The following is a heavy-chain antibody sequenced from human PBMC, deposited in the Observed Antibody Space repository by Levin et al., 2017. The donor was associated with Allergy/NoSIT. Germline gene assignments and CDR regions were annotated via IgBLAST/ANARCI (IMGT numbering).Heavy chain of an antibody. V-gene: IGHV3-21*01. CDR1: GFTFSSYS. CDR3: ARVWSNGDYFDY. D-gene: IGHD4-17*01. CDR2: ISSSSSYI. Sequence: SGGSLRLSCAASGFTFSSYSMNWVRQAPGKGLEWVSSISSSSSYIYYADSVKGRFTISRDNAKNSLYLQMNSLRAEDTAVYYCARVWSNGDYFDYWGQGTLVTVSS. J-gene: IGHJ4*02.